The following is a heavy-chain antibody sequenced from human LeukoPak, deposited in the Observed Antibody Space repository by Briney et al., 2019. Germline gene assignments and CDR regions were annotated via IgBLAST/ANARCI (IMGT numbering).Heavy chain of an antibody. CDR3: ARDRGELDDAFDI. D-gene: IGHD1-26*01. CDR2: ITSSGTYT. Sequence: GGSLRLSCADSGFTFSNYNMNWVRQAPGKAMEWVSSITSSGTYTFYADSVKGRFTISRDNAKNSLYLQMNSLRAEDTAVYYCARDRGELDDAFDIWGQGTMVTVSS. J-gene: IGHJ3*02. CDR1: GFTFSNYN. V-gene: IGHV3-21*01.